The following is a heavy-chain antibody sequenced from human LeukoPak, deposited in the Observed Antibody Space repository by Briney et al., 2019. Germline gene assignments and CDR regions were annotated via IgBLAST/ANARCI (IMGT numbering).Heavy chain of an antibody. CDR3: ARILRDGYNFYYFDY. V-gene: IGHV1-69*04. D-gene: IGHD5-24*01. Sequence: ASVKVSCKASGGTFSSYAISWVRQASGQGLEWMGRIIPILGIANYAQKFQGRVTITADKSTSTAYMELSSLRSEDTAVYYCARILRDGYNFYYFDYWGQGTLVTVSS. J-gene: IGHJ4*02. CDR2: IIPILGIA. CDR1: GGTFSSYA.